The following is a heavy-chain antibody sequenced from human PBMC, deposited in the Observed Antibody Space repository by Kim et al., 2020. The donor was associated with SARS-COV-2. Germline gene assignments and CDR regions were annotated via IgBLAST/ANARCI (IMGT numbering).Heavy chain of an antibody. CDR3: AKDHPSSGWPAFDS. V-gene: IGHV3-23*01. CDR1: GFTFSSRA. J-gene: IGHJ4*02. D-gene: IGHD6-19*01. CDR2: VNNGGNA. Sequence: GGSLRLSCAASGFTFSSRAMSWVRQAPGKGPEWVASVNNGGNAYYADSVKCRFTVSRDITRDTLYLQMNSLRAEDTALYFCAKDHPSSGWPAFDSWGQGT.